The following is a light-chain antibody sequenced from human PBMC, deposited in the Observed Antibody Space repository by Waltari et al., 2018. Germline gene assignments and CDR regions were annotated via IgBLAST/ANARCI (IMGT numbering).Light chain of an antibody. Sequence: QSVLSQPPSASGTPGQRVSISCSGSSSNVGTSPVNWYQQLPGTAPKLLIYRNNQRPSDVPGRFSGSKSGTSASLAISGLQSEDEAEYFCSAWDDSLNGVLFGGGTKLTVL. J-gene: IGLJ2*01. V-gene: IGLV1-44*01. CDR3: SAWDDSLNGVL. CDR1: SSNVGTSP. CDR2: RNN.